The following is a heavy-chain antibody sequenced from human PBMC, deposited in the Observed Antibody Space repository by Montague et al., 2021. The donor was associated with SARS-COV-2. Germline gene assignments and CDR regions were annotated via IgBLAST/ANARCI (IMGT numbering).Heavy chain of an antibody. CDR2: VYYNGNT. Sequence: SETLSLTCTVSGGSTASDYWSWIRQSPGKRPEWIGYVYYNGNTKYNPSLQSRVTISIDTSENPFSLRLNSVTAADTAVYFCARGRAFDPWGQGRLVTVSS. V-gene: IGHV4-59*08. J-gene: IGHJ3*01. CDR1: GGSTASDY. CDR3: ARGRAFDP.